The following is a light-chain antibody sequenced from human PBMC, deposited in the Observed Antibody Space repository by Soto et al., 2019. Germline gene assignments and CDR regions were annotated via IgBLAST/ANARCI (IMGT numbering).Light chain of an antibody. CDR2: ATS. CDR3: QQSYRTPYT. Sequence: DIQMTQSPSSLSASVGDRVTITCRASQSISSYLNWYQQKPGKAPKVLIYATSILQSGVPSRFSGSGSGTDFTLTISSLQPEDFATYFCQQSYRTPYTFGQGTKVDIK. J-gene: IGKJ2*01. CDR1: QSISSY. V-gene: IGKV1-39*01.